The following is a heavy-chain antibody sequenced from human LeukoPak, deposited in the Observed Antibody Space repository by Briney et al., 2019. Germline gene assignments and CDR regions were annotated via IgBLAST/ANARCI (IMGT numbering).Heavy chain of an antibody. J-gene: IGHJ6*02. CDR3: AARTTGTFSGYYYYGMDV. Sequence: PSETLSLTCTVSGGSISSYYWSWIRQPPGKGLEWIGYIYYSGSTNYNPSLKSRVTISVDTSKNQFSLKLSSVTAADTAVYYCAARTTGTFSGYYYYGMDVWGQGTTVTVSS. V-gene: IGHV4-59*01. D-gene: IGHD1-1*01. CDR2: IYYSGST. CDR1: GGSISSYY.